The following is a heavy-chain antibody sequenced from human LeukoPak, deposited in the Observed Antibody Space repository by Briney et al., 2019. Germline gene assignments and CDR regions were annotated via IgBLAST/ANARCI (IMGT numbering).Heavy chain of an antibody. Sequence: SETLSLTCTVSAGSISNYYWSWIRQPAGKGLEWIGRISTSGSSNYNPSLKSRVTMSVDTSKNQFSLNLSSVTAADTAVYYCARDSMTTVITPEFDFWGQGTLLTVSS. CDR2: ISTSGSS. V-gene: IGHV4-4*07. D-gene: IGHD4-23*01. J-gene: IGHJ4*02. CDR3: ARDSMTTVITPEFDF. CDR1: AGSISNYY.